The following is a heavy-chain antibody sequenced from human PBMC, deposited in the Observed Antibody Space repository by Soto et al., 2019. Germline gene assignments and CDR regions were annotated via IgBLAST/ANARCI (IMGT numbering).Heavy chain of an antibody. CDR1: GFSFSTYG. D-gene: IGHD1-1*01. CDR3: AKWNGYGDY. V-gene: IGHV3-23*01. CDR2: VSGGSGVT. J-gene: IGHJ4*02. Sequence: EVQLLESGEGLVQPGGSLRLSCAVSGFSFSTYGVTWVRQAPGKGLEWVSGVSGGSGVTHYADSVKGRFTITGDNSKNTVYLHMNSLRVEDTAVYYCAKWNGYGDYWGQGTLVTVSS.